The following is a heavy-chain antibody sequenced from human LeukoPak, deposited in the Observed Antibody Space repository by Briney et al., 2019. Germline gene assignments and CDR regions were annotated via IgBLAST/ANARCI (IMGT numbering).Heavy chain of an antibody. CDR1: GFTFSSYW. CDR2: INHSGST. J-gene: IGHJ4*02. V-gene: IGHV4-34*01. D-gene: IGHD3-10*01. CDR3: TRLKSQYYYGSGSYFVRDGFDY. Sequence: GSLRLSCAASGFTFSSYWMSWIRQPPGKGLEWIGEINHSGSTNYNPSLKSRVTISVDTSKNQFSLKLSSVTAADTAVYYCTRLKSQYYYGSGSYFVRDGFDYWGQGTLVTVSS.